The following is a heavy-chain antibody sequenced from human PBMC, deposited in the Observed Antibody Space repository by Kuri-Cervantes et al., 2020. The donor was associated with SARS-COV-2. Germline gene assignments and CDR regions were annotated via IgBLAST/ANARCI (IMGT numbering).Heavy chain of an antibody. CDR1: GYTFTSFY. CDR2: MNPNNGNT. V-gene: IGHV1-8*03. D-gene: IGHD3-16*01. Sequence: ASVKVSCKASGYTFTSFYIHWVRQVPGQGLEWIGWMNPNNGNTGYAQKFQGRVTITRDTSMNTAYMDLGSLTSEDTGVYYCARMTPRGVWGDPFDVWGQGTKVTVSS. J-gene: IGHJ3*01. CDR3: ARMTPRGVWGDPFDV.